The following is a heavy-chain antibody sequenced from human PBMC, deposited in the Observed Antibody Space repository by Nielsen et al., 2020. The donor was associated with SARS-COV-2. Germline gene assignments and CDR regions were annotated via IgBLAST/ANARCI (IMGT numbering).Heavy chain of an antibody. CDR2: IIPMFGTA. CDR3: ARDLGSRIAAAGTINWYFDL. Sequence: WVRQAPGQGLEWMGGIIPMFGTANYAQKFQGRVTITADESTSTAYMELSSLRSEDTAVYYCARDLGSRIAAAGTINWYFDLWGRGTLVTVSS. V-gene: IGHV1-69*01. D-gene: IGHD6-13*01. J-gene: IGHJ2*01.